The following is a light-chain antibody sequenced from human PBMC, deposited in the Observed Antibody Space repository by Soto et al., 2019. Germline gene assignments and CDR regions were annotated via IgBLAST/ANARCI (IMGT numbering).Light chain of an antibody. CDR2: EVN. CDR3: SSYAGSNKVV. V-gene: IGLV2-14*01. Sequence: QSALTQPASVSGSPGQSITFSCTGTSSDVGGYNYVSWYQQHPGKAPKLMIYEVNNRPSGVSNRFSGSKSGNTASLTVSGLQAEDEADYYCSSYAGSNKVVFGGGTKLTVL. CDR1: SSDVGGYNY. J-gene: IGLJ2*01.